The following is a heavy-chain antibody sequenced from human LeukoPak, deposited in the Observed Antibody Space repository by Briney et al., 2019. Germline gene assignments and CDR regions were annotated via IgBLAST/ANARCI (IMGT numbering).Heavy chain of an antibody. Sequence: ASVKVSCKASGYTFTSYGISWVRHAPGQGLEWMGWISAYNGNTNYAQKLQGRVTMTTDTSTSTAYMELRSLRSDDTAVYYCARDSRYEGWFDYWGQGTLVTVSS. V-gene: IGHV1-18*01. CDR2: ISAYNGNT. CDR1: GYTFTSYG. J-gene: IGHJ4*02. CDR3: ARDSRYEGWFDY. D-gene: IGHD3-16*01.